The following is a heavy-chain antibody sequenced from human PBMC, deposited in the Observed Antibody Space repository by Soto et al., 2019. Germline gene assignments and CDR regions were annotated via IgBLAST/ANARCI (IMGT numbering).Heavy chain of an antibody. CDR3: ARLYCSGGSCHGSAGNWFDP. CDR2: IYYSGST. D-gene: IGHD2-15*01. CDR1: DASISSDAYY. V-gene: IGHV4-31*02. Sequence: SETLSLTCTVSDASISSDAYYWSWIRQHPEKGLEWIGYIYYSGSTYYNPSLKSRVTISIDTSKNQFSLKLSSVTAADTAVYYCARLYCSGGSCHGSAGNWFDPWGQGTLVTVSS. J-gene: IGHJ5*02.